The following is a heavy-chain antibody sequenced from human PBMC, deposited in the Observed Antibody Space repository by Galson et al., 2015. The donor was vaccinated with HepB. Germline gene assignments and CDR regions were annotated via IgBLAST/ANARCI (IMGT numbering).Heavy chain of an antibody. D-gene: IGHD2-2*01. CDR3: ARAAYCGTSSCSDALDI. J-gene: IGHJ3*02. CDR2: INADNGNT. Sequence: SVKVSCKASGYTFTNYALHWVRQAPGQRLEWMGWINADNGNTKYSQKLQGRVTITRDTSATTTYMEVSSLRSEDMAVYYCARAAYCGTSSCSDALDIWGQGTVVTVSS. CDR1: GYTFTNYA. V-gene: IGHV1-3*01.